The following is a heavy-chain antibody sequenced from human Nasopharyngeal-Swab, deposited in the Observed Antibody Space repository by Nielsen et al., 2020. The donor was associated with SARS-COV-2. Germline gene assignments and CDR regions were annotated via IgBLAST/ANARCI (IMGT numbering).Heavy chain of an antibody. V-gene: IGHV1-58*01. Sequence: SVKVSCKASGFTFTSSAVQWVRQARGQRLEWIGWIVVGSGNTNYAQKFQERVTITRDVSTSTAYMELSSLRSEDTAVYYCAAAKAARQGYYYYGMDGWGQGTTATV. CDR3: AAAKAARQGYYYYGMDG. J-gene: IGHJ6*02. D-gene: IGHD6-6*01. CDR1: GFTFTSSA. CDR2: IVVGSGNT.